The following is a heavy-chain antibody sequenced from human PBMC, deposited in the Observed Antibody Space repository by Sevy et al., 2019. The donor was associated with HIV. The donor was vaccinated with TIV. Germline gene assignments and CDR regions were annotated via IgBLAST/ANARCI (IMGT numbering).Heavy chain of an antibody. CDR3: ARDCSSTSCLWGLDV. CDR2: ISGTAGNT. J-gene: IGHJ6*02. Sequence: GGSLRLSCAVSEFTLSGNAMIWVRQAPGKGLEWVSGISGTAGNTYYADSVKGRFTIFRDNAKNSLYLQMNSLRAEDTAVYYCARDCSSTSCLWGLDVWGQGTTVTVSS. V-gene: IGHV3-23*01. D-gene: IGHD2-2*01. CDR1: EFTLSGNA.